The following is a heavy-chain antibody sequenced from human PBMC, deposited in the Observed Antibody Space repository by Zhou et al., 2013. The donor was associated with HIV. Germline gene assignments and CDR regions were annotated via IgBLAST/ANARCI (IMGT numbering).Heavy chain of an antibody. D-gene: IGHD3-10*02. V-gene: IGHV4-4*09. J-gene: IGHJ6*02. CDR3: ARDSLFGGNGMDV. CDR1: GASISSYY. CDR2: INTRWNS. Sequence: QVQLQESGPGLVKPSETLSLTCTVSGASISSYYWSWIRQPPGKGLEWIGYINTRWNSSYNSSLKSRVTISLDTSKNQFSLKLSSVTAADTAVYFCARDSLFGGNGMDVWGQGTTVTGLL.